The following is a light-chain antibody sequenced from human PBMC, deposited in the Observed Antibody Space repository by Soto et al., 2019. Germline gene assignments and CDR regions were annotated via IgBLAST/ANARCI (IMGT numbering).Light chain of an antibody. CDR2: GAS. J-gene: IGKJ3*01. V-gene: IGKV1-33*01. CDR3: QQYDNLPFT. CDR1: QDISNY. Sequence: DIQMTQSPSSLSASVGDRVTISCQASQDISNYLNWYQQKPGQAPKLLIYGASNFETGVPSRFSGSGSGTDFTFTTSSLQPEDIATYYCQQYDNLPFTFGPGTKVHIK.